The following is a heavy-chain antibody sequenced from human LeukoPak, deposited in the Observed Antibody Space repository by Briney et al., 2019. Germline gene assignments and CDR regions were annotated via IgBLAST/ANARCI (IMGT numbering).Heavy chain of an antibody. Sequence: ASVKVSCKVSGYTFTNSYIHWVRQAPGQGLEWMGIINPSGGSTNYAQKFQGRVTMTRDTSTSTVYMELYSLRSEDTAVYYCASPEVGYWGQGTLVTVSS. D-gene: IGHD2-15*01. CDR3: ASPEVGY. V-gene: IGHV1-46*03. CDR1: GYTFTNSY. CDR2: INPSGGST. J-gene: IGHJ4*02.